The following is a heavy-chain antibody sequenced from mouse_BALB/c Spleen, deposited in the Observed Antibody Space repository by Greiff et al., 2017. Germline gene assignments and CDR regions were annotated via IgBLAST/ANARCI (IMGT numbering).Heavy chain of an antibody. V-gene: IGHV1S81*02. Sequence: QVQLQQPGAELVKPGASVKLSCKASGYTFTSYWMHWVKQRPGQGLAWIGEINPSNGRTNYNEKFKSKATLTVDKSSSTAYMQLSSLTSEDSAVYHCARDTTVSYWGQGTLVTVSA. CDR2: INPSNGRT. J-gene: IGHJ3*01. CDR3: ARDTTVSY. CDR1: GYTFTSYW. D-gene: IGHD1-1*01.